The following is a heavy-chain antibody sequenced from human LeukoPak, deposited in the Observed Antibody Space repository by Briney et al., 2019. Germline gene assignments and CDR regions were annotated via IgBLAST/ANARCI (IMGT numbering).Heavy chain of an antibody. J-gene: IGHJ4*02. CDR1: GFTFSSYS. CDR2: ISSSSTI. V-gene: IGHV3-48*04. D-gene: IGHD1-26*01. CDR3: ARDRVGATAGGFDY. Sequence: PGGSLRLSCAASGFTFSSYSMNWVRQAPGKGLEWVSYISSSSTIYYADSVKGRFTISRDNAKNSLYLQMNSLRAEDTAVYYCARDRVGATAGGFDYWGQGTLVTVSS.